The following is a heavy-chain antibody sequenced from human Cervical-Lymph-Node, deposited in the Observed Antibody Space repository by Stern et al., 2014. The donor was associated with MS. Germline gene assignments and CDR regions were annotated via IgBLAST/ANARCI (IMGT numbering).Heavy chain of an antibody. J-gene: IGHJ4*02. D-gene: IGHD6-13*01. CDR1: GGTFSTFD. CDR2: ISPLFGTT. CDR3: ARHQGGIAAN. Sequence: VQLVESGAEVKKPGSSMKVSCKASGGTFSTFDIIWVRQAPGQGLELLGGISPLFGTTNYVQKFQSRVTMTADESTSTAYMELNSLRSEDTAVYYCARHQGGIAANWGQGTLVTVSS. V-gene: IGHV1-69*01.